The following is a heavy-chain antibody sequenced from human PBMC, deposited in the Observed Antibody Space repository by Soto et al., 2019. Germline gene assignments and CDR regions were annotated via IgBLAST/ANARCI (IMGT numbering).Heavy chain of an antibody. J-gene: IGHJ6*02. Sequence: ESLKISCKGSGYSFTSYWIGWVRQVPGKGLEWMGIIYPGDSDTRYSPSFQGQVTISADKSISTAYLQWSSLRSGDTAVYYCATEKYNWNSAMDVWGQGTTVTVSS. D-gene: IGHD1-1*01. CDR2: IYPGDSDT. CDR3: ATEKYNWNSAMDV. V-gene: IGHV5-51*01. CDR1: GYSFTSYW.